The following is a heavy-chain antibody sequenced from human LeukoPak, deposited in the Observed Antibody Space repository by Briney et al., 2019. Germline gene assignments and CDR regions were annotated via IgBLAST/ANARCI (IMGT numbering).Heavy chain of an antibody. Sequence: GGSLRLSCAASGFTFSSYAMSWVRQAPGKGLEWVSAISGSGGSTYYADSVKGRFTISRDNSKNTLYLQMNSLRAEDTAVYYCASRYCSGGSCYSDSPFDPWGQGTLVTVSS. D-gene: IGHD2-15*01. V-gene: IGHV3-23*01. CDR3: ASRYCSGGSCYSDSPFDP. J-gene: IGHJ5*02. CDR1: GFTFSSYA. CDR2: ISGSGGST.